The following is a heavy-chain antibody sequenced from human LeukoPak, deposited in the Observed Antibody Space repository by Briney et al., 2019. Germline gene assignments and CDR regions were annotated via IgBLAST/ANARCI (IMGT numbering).Heavy chain of an antibody. CDR1: GGSISSGGYY. D-gene: IGHD4-23*01. CDR2: IYYSGST. V-gene: IGHV4-31*03. CDR3: AREGPVLRWPLLLL. J-gene: IGHJ4*02. Sequence: PSETLSLTCTVSGGSISSGGYYWSWIRQHPGKGLEWIGYIYYSGSTYYNPSLKSRVTISVDRSKNQFSLKLSSVTAADTAVYYCAREGPVLRWPLLLLWGQGTLVTVSS.